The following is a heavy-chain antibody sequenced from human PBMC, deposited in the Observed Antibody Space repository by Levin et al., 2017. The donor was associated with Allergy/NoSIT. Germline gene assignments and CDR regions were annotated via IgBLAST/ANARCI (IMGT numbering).Heavy chain of an antibody. J-gene: IGHJ3*02. CDR2: IWYDGSNK. Sequence: GGSLRLSCAASGFTFSSYGMHWVRQAPGKGLEWVAVIWYDGSNKYYADSVKGRFTISRDNSKNTLYLQMNSLRAEDTAVYYCARDIHQGYTYGYHAFDIWGQGTMVTVSS. CDR1: GFTFSSYG. CDR3: ARDIHQGYTYGYHAFDI. V-gene: IGHV3-33*01. D-gene: IGHD5-18*01.